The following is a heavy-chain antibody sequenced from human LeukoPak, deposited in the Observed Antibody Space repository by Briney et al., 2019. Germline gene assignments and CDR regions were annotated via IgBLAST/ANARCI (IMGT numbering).Heavy chain of an antibody. CDR2: IWYDGSNK. V-gene: IGHV3-33*06. CDR3: AKGIFPTLTGYYRYYYYGMDV. Sequence: SGGSLRLSCAASGFTFSSYGMHWVRQAPGKGLEWVAVIWYDGSNKYYADSVKGRFTISRDNSKNTLYLQMNSLRAEDTAVYYCAKGIFPTLTGYYRYYYYGMDVWGQGTTVTVSS. CDR1: GFTFSSYG. D-gene: IGHD3-9*01. J-gene: IGHJ6*02.